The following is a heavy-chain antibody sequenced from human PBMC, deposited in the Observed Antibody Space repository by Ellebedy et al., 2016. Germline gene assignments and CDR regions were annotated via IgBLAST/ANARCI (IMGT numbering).Heavy chain of an antibody. V-gene: IGHV3-7*01. D-gene: IGHD2-21*01. J-gene: IGHJ4*02. Sequence: GESLKISCAASGFTFSRYWMSWVRQAPGKGLEWVANINKDGSGEYYADSVKGRSTISRDNSKNTLYLQMNSLRAEDTAMYYCAKGGLPGDWNLDYWGRGTLVTVSS. CDR1: GFTFSRYW. CDR2: INKDGSGE. CDR3: AKGGLPGDWNLDY.